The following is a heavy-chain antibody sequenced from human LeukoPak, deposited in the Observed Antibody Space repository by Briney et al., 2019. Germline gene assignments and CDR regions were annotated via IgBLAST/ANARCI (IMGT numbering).Heavy chain of an antibody. V-gene: IGHV3-48*04. CDR2: IGLGSGFV. Sequence: HPGGSLTLSCATSGFTFSDYSMNWVRQAPGRGLEWISYIGLGSGFVSYSDSVKGRFTISRDTARNSVDLQMNSLRADDTAVYYCARDHKWAFDYWGQGTLVTVSS. J-gene: IGHJ4*02. CDR1: GFTFSDYS. CDR3: ARDHKWAFDY. D-gene: IGHD1-26*01.